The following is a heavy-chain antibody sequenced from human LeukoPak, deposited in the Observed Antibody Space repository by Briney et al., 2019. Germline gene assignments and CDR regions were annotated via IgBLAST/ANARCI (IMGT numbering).Heavy chain of an antibody. CDR3: AKAYSSGWACFDY. CDR1: GFIFSNYV. D-gene: IGHD6-19*01. J-gene: IGHJ4*02. CDR2: ITGSGGST. V-gene: IGHV3-23*01. Sequence: GGSLRLSCTASGFIFSNYVMSWVRQAPGKGLEWVSSITGSGGSTYYADSVRGRFTISRDNSKNSLHLQMNSLSAEDTAEYYCAKAYSSGWACFDYWGQGALVTVSA.